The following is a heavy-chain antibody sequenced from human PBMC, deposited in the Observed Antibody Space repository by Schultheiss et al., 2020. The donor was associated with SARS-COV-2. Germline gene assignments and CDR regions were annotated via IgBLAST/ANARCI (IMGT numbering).Heavy chain of an antibody. V-gene: IGHV3-33*06. Sequence: GGSLRLSCAAFGFTFSSYGLHWVRQAPGKGLEWVAVIWNDGSNKYYADSVKGRFTISRDNSKDTLYLQMNSLRAEDTAVYYCAKGGVPAATQAAFEIWGQGTMVTVSS. J-gene: IGHJ3*02. CDR2: IWNDGSNK. CDR1: GFTFSSYG. CDR3: AKGGVPAATQAAFEI. D-gene: IGHD2-2*01.